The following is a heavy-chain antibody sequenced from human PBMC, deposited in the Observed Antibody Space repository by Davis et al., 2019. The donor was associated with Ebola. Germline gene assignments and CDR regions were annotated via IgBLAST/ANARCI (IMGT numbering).Heavy chain of an antibody. CDR2: ISGSGGST. Sequence: LSLTCAASGFTFSSYAMSWVRQAPGKGLEWVSAISGSGGSTYYADSVKGRFTISRDNSKNTLYLQMNSLRAEDTAVYYCAKWGRVVVVPAALDYWGQGTLVTVSS. CDR1: GFTFSSYA. J-gene: IGHJ4*02. V-gene: IGHV3-23*01. CDR3: AKWGRVVVVPAALDY. D-gene: IGHD2-2*01.